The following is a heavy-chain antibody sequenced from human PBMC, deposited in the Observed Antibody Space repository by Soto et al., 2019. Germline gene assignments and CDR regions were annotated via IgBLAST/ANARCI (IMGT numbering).Heavy chain of an antibody. D-gene: IGHD2-2*01. CDR1: GFTFSGSA. Sequence: EVQLVESGGGLVQPGGSLKLSCAASGFTFSGSAMHWVRQASGKGLEWVGRIRSKANNYATTYAASVTGRFTISRDDSKNTAYLQMNRLKTEDTAVYFCTSPSCSSTSCYAFDFWGQGILVAVSS. CDR2: IRSKANNYAT. V-gene: IGHV3-73*02. CDR3: TSPSCSSTSCYAFDF. J-gene: IGHJ4*02.